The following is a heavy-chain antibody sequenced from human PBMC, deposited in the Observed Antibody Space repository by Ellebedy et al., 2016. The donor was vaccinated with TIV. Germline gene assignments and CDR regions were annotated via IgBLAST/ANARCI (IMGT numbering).Heavy chain of an antibody. Sequence: MPSETLSLTCTVSGGSISSGGYYWSWIRQHPGQGLEWIGYIYYSGSTYYNPSLKSRVTISVDTSKNQFSLKLSSVTAADTAVYYCARHGNTIVGATKSYWYFDLWGRGTLVTVSS. CDR1: GGSISSGGYY. V-gene: IGHV4-31*03. CDR2: IYYSGST. D-gene: IGHD1-26*01. J-gene: IGHJ2*01. CDR3: ARHGNTIVGATKSYWYFDL.